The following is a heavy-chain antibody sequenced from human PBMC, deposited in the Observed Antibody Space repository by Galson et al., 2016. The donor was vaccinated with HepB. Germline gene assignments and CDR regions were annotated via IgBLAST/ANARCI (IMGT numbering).Heavy chain of an antibody. Sequence: SLRLSCAASGFTFSSYWMHWVRQAPGKGLVWVSRIYNDGSITSYEDSVKGRFTISRDNADNTLYLQMNSRRGEDTAVYYCARDSGVGEDGGGDCYGAWGQGTLVTVSS. J-gene: IGHJ4*02. D-gene: IGHD2-21*02. V-gene: IGHV3-74*01. CDR2: IYNDGSIT. CDR3: ARDSGVGEDGGGDCYGA. CDR1: GFTFSSYW.